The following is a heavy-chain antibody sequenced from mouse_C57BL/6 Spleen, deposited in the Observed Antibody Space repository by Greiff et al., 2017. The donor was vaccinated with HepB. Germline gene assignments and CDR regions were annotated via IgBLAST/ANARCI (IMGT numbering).Heavy chain of an antibody. V-gene: IGHV6-3*01. CDR3: TGGDPQDMDY. J-gene: IGHJ2*01. Sequence: EVQLEESGGGLVQPGGSMKLSCVASGFTFSNYWMNWVRQSPEKGLEWVAQIRLKSDNYATHYAGSVKGRFTISRDDSKSSVYLQMNNLRAEDTGIYSKTGGDPQDMDYWGQGTTLTVSS. D-gene: IGHD3-3*01. CDR2: IRLKSDNYAT. CDR1: GFTFSNYW.